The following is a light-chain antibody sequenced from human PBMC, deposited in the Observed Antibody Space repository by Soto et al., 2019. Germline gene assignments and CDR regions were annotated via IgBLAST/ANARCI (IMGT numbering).Light chain of an antibody. CDR3: QQHNNWPWT. CDR2: RAS. V-gene: IGKV3-15*01. J-gene: IGKJ1*01. Sequence: EIVMTQSPATLSVSPGERATLSCRASQSVSSNLAWYQKKPGQAPRLLIYRASTRATGIPASFSGSGSGTEFTLTISSLQSEDFAVYYCQQHNNWPWTFGQGTKVEIK. CDR1: QSVSSN.